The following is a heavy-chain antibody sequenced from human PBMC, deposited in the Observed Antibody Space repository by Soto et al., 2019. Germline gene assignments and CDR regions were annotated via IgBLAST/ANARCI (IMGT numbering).Heavy chain of an antibody. Sequence: PSETLSLTCAVYGGSFSGYYWSWIRQPPGKGLEWIGSIYYSGSTYYNPSLKSRVTISVDTSKNQFSLKLSSVTAADTAVYYCARQSIAAADYYFDYWGQGTLVTVSS. D-gene: IGHD6-13*01. CDR3: ARQSIAAADYYFDY. CDR1: GGSFSGYY. CDR2: IYYSGST. J-gene: IGHJ4*02. V-gene: IGHV4-34*01.